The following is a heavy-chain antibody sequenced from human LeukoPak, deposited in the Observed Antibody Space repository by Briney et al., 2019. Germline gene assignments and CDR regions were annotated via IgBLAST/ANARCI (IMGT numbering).Heavy chain of an antibody. CDR1: GFTFSSYG. CDR3: AKGSHYYDSSGSRGAFDI. V-gene: IGHV3-30*18. Sequence: GGSLRLSCAASGFTFSSYGMHWVRQAPGKGLEWVALISYDGSNKYYADSVKGRFTISRDNSKNTVYLLLNSLRAEDTAVYYCAKGSHYYDSSGSRGAFDIWGQGTMVTVSS. J-gene: IGHJ3*02. D-gene: IGHD3-22*01. CDR2: ISYDGSNK.